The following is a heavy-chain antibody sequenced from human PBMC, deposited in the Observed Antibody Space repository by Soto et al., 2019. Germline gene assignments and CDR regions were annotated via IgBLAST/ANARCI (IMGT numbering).Heavy chain of an antibody. D-gene: IGHD3-16*01. CDR2: IYSGGST. Sequence: EVQLVESGGGLVQPGGSLRLSCAASGFTVSTKYMSWVRQAPGKGLEWVSVIYSGGSTFYADSVRGRFTISRDNSKNTVNLQMNSLIDEDTAVYYCARDPWAADYWGQGTLVTVSS. J-gene: IGHJ4*02. CDR3: ARDPWAADY. V-gene: IGHV3-66*01. CDR1: GFTVSTKY.